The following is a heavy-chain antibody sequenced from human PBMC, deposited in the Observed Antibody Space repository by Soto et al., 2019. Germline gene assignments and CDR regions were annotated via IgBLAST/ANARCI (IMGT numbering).Heavy chain of an antibody. CDR2: IYYSGST. V-gene: IGHV4-59*01. Sequence: QVQLQESGPGLVKPSETLSLTCTVSGGSISSYYWSWIRQPPGKGLEWIGYIYYSGSTNYNPSLKSRVTISVDTSKNQFSLKLSSVTAADTAVYYCASSLDSGWSDYWGQGTLVTVSS. CDR1: GGSISSYY. CDR3: ASSLDSGWSDY. J-gene: IGHJ4*02. D-gene: IGHD6-19*01.